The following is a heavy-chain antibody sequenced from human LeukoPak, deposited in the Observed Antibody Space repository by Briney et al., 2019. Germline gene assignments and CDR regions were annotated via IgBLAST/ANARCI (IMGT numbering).Heavy chain of an antibody. J-gene: IGHJ4*02. Sequence: SETLSLTCAVYGGSFSGYYRSWIRQPPGKGLEWIGEINHSGSTNYNPSHKSRVTISVDTSKNQFSLKLSSVTAADTAVYYCARLQQQLVREILDYWGQGTLVTVSS. CDR3: ARLQQQLVREILDY. CDR1: GGSFSGYY. D-gene: IGHD6-13*01. CDR2: INHSGST. V-gene: IGHV4-34*01.